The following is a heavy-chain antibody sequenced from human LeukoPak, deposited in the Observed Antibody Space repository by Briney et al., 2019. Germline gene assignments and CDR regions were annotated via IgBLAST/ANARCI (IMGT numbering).Heavy chain of an antibody. Sequence: ASVNVSYKASGYTFTDYYMHWVRQAPGQGLEWMGWINPNSGGTNYAQKFQGRVTITRDTSISTAYMELSRLRSDDTAVYYCARDRMDYDFWSGLDYWGQGTLVTVSS. CDR1: GYTFTDYY. D-gene: IGHD3-3*01. J-gene: IGHJ4*02. CDR2: INPNSGGT. V-gene: IGHV1-2*02. CDR3: ARDRMDYDFWSGLDY.